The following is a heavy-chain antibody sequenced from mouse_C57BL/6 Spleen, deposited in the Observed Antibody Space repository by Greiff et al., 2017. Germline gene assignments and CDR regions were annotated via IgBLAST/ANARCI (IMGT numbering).Heavy chain of an antibody. V-gene: IGHV1-66*01. D-gene: IGHD1-1*01. CDR3: ARGEVYYYGSSHLDY. CDR2: IYPGSGNT. CDR1: GYSFTSYY. J-gene: IGHJ2*01. Sequence: VQRVESGPELVKPGASVKISCKASGYSFTSYYIHWVQQRPGQGLGWIGWIYPGSGNTKYNEKFKGKATLTADTSSSTAYMQLSSLTSEDSAVYYCARGEVYYYGSSHLDYWGQGTTLTVSS.